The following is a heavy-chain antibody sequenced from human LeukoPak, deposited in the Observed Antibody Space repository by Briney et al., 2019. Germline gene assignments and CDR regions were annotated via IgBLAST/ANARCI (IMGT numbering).Heavy chain of an antibody. V-gene: IGHV3-7*04. CDR1: GFAFSNFW. J-gene: IGHJ4*02. CDR2: IHPEGNER. CDR3: ARGDDFSGDH. Sequence: GSLRLSCAVSGFAFSNFWMSWVRQAPGRGLEWVANIHPEGNERYHVESVKGRSTISGDNTKNLLFLQMNGLRVEDTAVYYCARGDDFSGDHWGQGTLVTVSS. D-gene: IGHD1-1*01.